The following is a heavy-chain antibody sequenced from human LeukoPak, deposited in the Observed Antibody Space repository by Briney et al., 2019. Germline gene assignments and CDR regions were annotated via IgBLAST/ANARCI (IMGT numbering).Heavy chain of an antibody. V-gene: IGHV4-38-2*02. CDR1: GYSISSGYY. CDR2: IYHSGST. D-gene: IGHD3-10*01. CDR3: ELIGADFDY. Sequence: SETLSLTCTVSGYSISSGYYWGWIRQPPGKGLEWIGSIYHSGSTYCNPSLKSRVTISVDTSKNQFSLKLSSVTAADTAVYYCELIGADFDYWGQGTLVTVSS. J-gene: IGHJ4*02.